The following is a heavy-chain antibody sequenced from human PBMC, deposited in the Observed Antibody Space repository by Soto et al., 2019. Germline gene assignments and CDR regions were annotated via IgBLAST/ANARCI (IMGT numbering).Heavy chain of an antibody. CDR3: AKVRSGYDFFDY. CDR1: GFTFSSYD. J-gene: IGHJ4*02. Sequence: GGSLRLSCAASGFTFSSYDMSWVRQAPGKGLEWVSAISGSGGSTYYADSVKGRFTISRDNSKNTLYLQMNSLRAEDTAVYYCAKVRSGYDFFDYWGQGTLVTVSS. V-gene: IGHV3-23*01. D-gene: IGHD5-12*01. CDR2: ISGSGGST.